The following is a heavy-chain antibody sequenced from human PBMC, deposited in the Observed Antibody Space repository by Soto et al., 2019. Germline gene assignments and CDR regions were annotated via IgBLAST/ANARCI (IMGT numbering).Heavy chain of an antibody. D-gene: IGHD2-15*01. CDR3: ARCAPPATVLSWFDP. J-gene: IGHJ5*02. CDR1: GGSISSYY. Sequence: QVQLQESGPGLVKPSETLSLTCTVSGGSISSYYWSWIRQPPGKGLEWIGYIYYSGYTNYNPSLKSRVTMSADTSKNQFSLKLNCVTAADTAVYYCARCAPPATVLSWFDPWGQGTLVTASS. CDR2: IYYSGYT. V-gene: IGHV4-59*01.